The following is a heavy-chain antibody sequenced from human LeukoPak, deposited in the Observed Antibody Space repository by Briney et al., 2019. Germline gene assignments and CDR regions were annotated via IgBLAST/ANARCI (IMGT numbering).Heavy chain of an antibody. CDR2: IYTSGST. CDR1: GGSISSGSYY. CDR3: ARGEYSSSRGYWFDP. V-gene: IGHV4-61*02. J-gene: IGHJ5*02. D-gene: IGHD6-13*01. Sequence: SETLSLTCTVSGGSISSGSYYWSWIRQPAGKGLEWIGRIYTSGSTNYNPSLKSRVTISVDTSKNQFSLKLSSVTAADTAVYYCARGEYSSSRGYWFDPWGQGTLVPVSS.